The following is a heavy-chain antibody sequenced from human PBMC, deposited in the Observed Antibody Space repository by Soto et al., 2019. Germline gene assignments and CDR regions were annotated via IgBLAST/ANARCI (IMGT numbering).Heavy chain of an antibody. CDR3: TSPDIVATTDRERDNWFDP. V-gene: IGHV3-73*01. CDR2: IRSKANSYAT. J-gene: IGHJ5*02. D-gene: IGHD5-12*01. CDR1: GFTFSGSA. Sequence: GGSLRLSCAASGFTFSGSAMHWVRQASGKGLEWVGRIRSKANSYATAYAASVKGRFTISRDDSKNTAYLQMNSLKTEDTAVYYCTSPDIVATTDRERDNWFDPWGQGTLVTVSS.